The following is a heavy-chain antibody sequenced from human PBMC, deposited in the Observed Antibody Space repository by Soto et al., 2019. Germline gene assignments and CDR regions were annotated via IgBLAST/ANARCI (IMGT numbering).Heavy chain of an antibody. CDR2: TDSDGTFT. Sequence: GSLRLSCVASGFTFSTYWMHWVRQTPGEGLVWVSHTDSDGTFTTYADSVKGRFTISRDNAKSTLYLQMNSLRAEDTGVYYCATYTVVEGPDAFDIWGQGTMVTVSS. CDR3: ATYTVVEGPDAFDI. J-gene: IGHJ3*02. CDR1: GFTFSTYW. V-gene: IGHV3-74*01. D-gene: IGHD2-15*01.